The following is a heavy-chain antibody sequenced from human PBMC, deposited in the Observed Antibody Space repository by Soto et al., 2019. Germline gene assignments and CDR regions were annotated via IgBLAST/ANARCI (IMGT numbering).Heavy chain of an antibody. CDR3: ARHIRSIAVAGTLDY. D-gene: IGHD6-19*01. CDR2: ISAYNGNT. J-gene: IGHJ4*02. CDR1: GYTFTSYG. Sequence: QVQLVQSGAEVKKPGASVKVSCKASGYTFTSYGISWVRQAPGQGLEWMGWISAYNGNTNYAQKLQGRVTMTTDTSTSTDYMELRSLRSDDTAVYYCARHIRSIAVAGTLDYWGQGTLVTVSS. V-gene: IGHV1-18*01.